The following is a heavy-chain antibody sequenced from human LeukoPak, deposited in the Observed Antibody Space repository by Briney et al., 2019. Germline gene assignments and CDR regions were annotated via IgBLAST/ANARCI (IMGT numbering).Heavy chain of an antibody. Sequence: PSRTLSLTCTVSGGSISSGDYYWRWIRQPPGKGLEWIEYIYYSGSTYYNPSLRGRVTISVDTSKNQFSLKLSSVTAADTAVYYCARQGGLHYGSGSGSWFDRWGQGTLVTVSS. CDR2: IYYSGST. J-gene: IGHJ5*02. CDR1: GGSISSGDYY. V-gene: IGHV4-30-4*01. CDR3: ARQGGLHYGSGSGSWFDR. D-gene: IGHD3-10*01.